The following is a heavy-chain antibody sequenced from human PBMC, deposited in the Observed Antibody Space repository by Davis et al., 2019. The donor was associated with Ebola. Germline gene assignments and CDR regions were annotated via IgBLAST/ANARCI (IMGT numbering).Heavy chain of an antibody. CDR1: GYTFTSYG. D-gene: IGHD5-18*01. J-gene: IGHJ6*02. CDR2: ISAYNGNT. Sequence: ASVKVSCKASGYTFTSYGISWVRQAPGQGLEWMGWISAYNGNTNYAQKLQGRVTMTTDTSTSTAYMELSSLRSEDTAVYYCARELVSEKYSYGYYYYYGMDVWGQGTTVTVSS. CDR3: ARELVSEKYSYGYYYYYGMDV. V-gene: IGHV1-18*01.